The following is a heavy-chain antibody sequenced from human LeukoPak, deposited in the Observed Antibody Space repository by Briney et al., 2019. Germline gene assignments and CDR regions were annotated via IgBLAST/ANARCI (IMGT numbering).Heavy chain of an antibody. D-gene: IGHD4-23*01. CDR1: GYTFTGYS. CDR2: ISPSSGGT. V-gene: IGHV1-2*02. Sequence: ASVTLSCKASGYTFTGYSMHWVRLAPGQGLEWMGWISPSSGGTNSAQKFQGRVTMTRDTSISTAYMELSRLRSDDTAVYYCARVLGGNSIFYFYGMDVWGQGTTVTVSS. J-gene: IGHJ6*02. CDR3: ARVLGGNSIFYFYGMDV.